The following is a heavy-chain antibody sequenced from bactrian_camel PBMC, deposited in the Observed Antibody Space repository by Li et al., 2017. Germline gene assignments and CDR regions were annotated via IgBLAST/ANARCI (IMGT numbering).Heavy chain of an antibody. D-gene: IGHD2*01. CDR2: IINRGGTT. Sequence: VQLVESGGGLVLPGGSLRLSCAGSGFTFSSYWMSWVRQAPGKGLEWVSIINRGGTTYYADSMKGRFTISRDNATNTVYLQMNSLKPEDTAVYYCVSLVGRPLVHQGTQVTVS. V-gene: IGHV3S35*01. J-gene: IGHJ4*01. CDR1: GFTFSSYW.